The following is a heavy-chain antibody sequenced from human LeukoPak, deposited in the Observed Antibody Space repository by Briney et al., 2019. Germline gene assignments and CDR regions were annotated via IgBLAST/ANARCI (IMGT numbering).Heavy chain of an antibody. CDR3: ARGYCSSTSCYLKPTFDY. CDR1: GGSISSYY. V-gene: IGHV4-59*01. D-gene: IGHD2-2*01. J-gene: IGHJ4*02. CDR2: IYYSGST. Sequence: SETLSLTCTVSGGSISSYYWSWIRQPPGKGLEWIGYIYYSGSTNYNPSLKSRVTISVDTSKNQFSLKLSSVTAADTAVYYCARGYCSSTSCYLKPTFDYWGQGTLVTVSS.